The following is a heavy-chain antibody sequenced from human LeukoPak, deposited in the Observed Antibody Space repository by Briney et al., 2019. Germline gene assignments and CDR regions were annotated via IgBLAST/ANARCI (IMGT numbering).Heavy chain of an antibody. D-gene: IGHD3-22*01. CDR1: GGSFSGYY. CDR3: ARHRRNDSSGFHLHFDY. CDR2: IYYSGST. J-gene: IGHJ4*02. Sequence: SETLSLTCAVYGGSFSGYYWSWIRQPPGKGLEWIGYIYYSGSTNYNPSLKSRVTISVDTSKNQFSLKLSSVTAADTAVYYCARHRRNDSSGFHLHFDYWGQGTLVTVSS. V-gene: IGHV4-59*08.